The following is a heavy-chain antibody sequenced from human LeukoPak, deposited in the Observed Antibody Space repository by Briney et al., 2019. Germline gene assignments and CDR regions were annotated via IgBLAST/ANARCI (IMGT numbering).Heavy chain of an antibody. CDR3: ARERVTGTSYYYYYGMDV. CDR2: IWHDGSNK. D-gene: IGHD6-19*01. CDR1: GFTFSSYG. J-gene: IGHJ6*02. V-gene: IGHV3-33*01. Sequence: GGSLRLSCAASGFTFSSYGMHWVRQAPGKGLEWVAVIWHDGSNKYYAASVKGRFTISRDNSKNTLYLQMNSLRAEDTAVYYCARERVTGTSYYYYYGMDVWGQGATVTVSS.